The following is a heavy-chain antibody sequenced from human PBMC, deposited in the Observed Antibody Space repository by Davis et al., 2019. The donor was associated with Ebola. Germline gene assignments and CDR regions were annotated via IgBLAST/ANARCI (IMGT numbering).Heavy chain of an antibody. D-gene: IGHD2/OR15-2a*01. CDR3: ARLSNYYYYGMDV. J-gene: IGHJ6*02. Sequence: SETLSLTCAVYGGSFSGYYWSWIRQPPGKGLEWIGYIYYSGSTNYNPSLKSRVTISVDTSKNQFSLKLSSVTAADTAVYYCARLSNYYYYGMDVWGQGTTVTVSS. V-gene: IGHV4-59*12. CDR2: IYYSGST. CDR1: GGSFSGYY.